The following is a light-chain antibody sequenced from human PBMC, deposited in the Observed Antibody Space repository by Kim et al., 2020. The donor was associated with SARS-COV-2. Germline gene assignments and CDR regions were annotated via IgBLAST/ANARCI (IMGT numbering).Light chain of an antibody. J-gene: IGLJ3*02. CDR1: SGHCSYA. CDR3: QTWGTGIRV. Sequence: QLVLTQSPSASASLGASVKLTCTLSSGHCSYAIAWHQQQPEKGPRYLMKLNSDGSHSKGDGIPDRFSGSSSGAERYLTISSLQSEDEADYYCQTWGTGIRVFGGGTQLTVL. CDR2: LNSDGSH. V-gene: IGLV4-69*01.